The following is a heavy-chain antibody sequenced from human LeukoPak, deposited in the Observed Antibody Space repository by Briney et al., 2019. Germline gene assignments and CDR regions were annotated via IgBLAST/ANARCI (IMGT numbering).Heavy chain of an antibody. CDR3: ARDMDIVVVPAAKYYYGMDV. D-gene: IGHD2-2*03. V-gene: IGHV3-7*01. Sequence: TGGSLRLSCAASGFTFSSYWMSWVRQAPGKGLEWVANIKQDGSEKYYVDSVKGRFTISRDNAKNSLYLQMNSLRAEDTAVYYCARDMDIVVVPAAKYYYGMDVWGQGTTVTVSS. J-gene: IGHJ6*02. CDR2: IKQDGSEK. CDR1: GFTFSSYW.